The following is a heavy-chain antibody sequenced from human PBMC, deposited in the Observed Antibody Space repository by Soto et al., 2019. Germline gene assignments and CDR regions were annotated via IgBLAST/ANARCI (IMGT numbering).Heavy chain of an antibody. V-gene: IGHV1-8*01. D-gene: IGHD4-17*01. Sequence: ASVKVSCKASGYTFTSYDINWVRQATGQGLEWMGWMNPNSGNTGYAQKFQGRVTMTRNTSISTAYMELSNLRSEDTAVYYCARHPTVTTSGHYYYYMDVWGKGTTVTVSS. J-gene: IGHJ6*03. CDR1: GYTFTSYD. CDR2: MNPNSGNT. CDR3: ARHPTVTTSGHYYYYMDV.